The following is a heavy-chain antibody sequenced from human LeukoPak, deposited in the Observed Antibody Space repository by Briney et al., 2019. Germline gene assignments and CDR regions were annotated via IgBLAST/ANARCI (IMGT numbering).Heavy chain of an antibody. V-gene: IGHV4-39*01. CDR1: GGSISSSSYY. D-gene: IGHD3-22*01. CDR3: ARSFRKYYYDSSGYYSEYFQH. Sequence: SETLSLTCTVSGGSISSSSYYWGWIRQPPGKGLEWIGSIYYSGSTYYNPSLKSRVTISVDTSKNQFSLKLSSVTAADTAVYYCARSFRKYYYDSSGYYSEYFQHWGQGTLVTVSS. CDR2: IYYSGST. J-gene: IGHJ1*01.